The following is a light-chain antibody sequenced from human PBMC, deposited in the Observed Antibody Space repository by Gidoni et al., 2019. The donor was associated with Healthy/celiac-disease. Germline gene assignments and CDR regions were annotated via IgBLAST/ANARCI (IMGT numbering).Light chain of an antibody. Sequence: EIVLTQTPATLSLSPGERATLSCRASQSVSSYLAWYQQQPGQAPRLLIYDASNRATGIPARFSGSGSGTDFTLTISSLEPDDFAVYYCQQRSNWPGVTFGPGTKVDIK. CDR2: DAS. CDR1: QSVSSY. J-gene: IGKJ3*01. V-gene: IGKV3-11*01. CDR3: QQRSNWPGVT.